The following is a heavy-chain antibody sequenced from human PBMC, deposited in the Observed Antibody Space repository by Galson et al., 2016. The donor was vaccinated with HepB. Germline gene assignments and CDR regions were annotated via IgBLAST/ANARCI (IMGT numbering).Heavy chain of an antibody. J-gene: IGHJ4*02. V-gene: IGHV1-46*01. CDR1: GYSFPTYY. D-gene: IGHD3-3*02. CDR3: ARGLRAFLEWLPTDY. CDR2: INPTGGIT. Sequence: SVKVSCKASGYSFPTYYMHWVRQAPGQGLEWMGIINPTGGITKYAPKFQGRVTFSRDTSTSNVYMELRSLTSEDTAVYYCARGLRAFLEWLPTDYWGQGTLVTVSS.